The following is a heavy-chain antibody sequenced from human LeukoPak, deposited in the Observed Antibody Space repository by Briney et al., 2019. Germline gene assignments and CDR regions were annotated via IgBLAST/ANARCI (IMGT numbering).Heavy chain of an antibody. CDR2: IDSDGTDT. D-gene: IGHD2-2*01. CDR3: ARGMPLLAGYHWYYYRDL. CDR1: GFTSGSYW. V-gene: IGHV3-74*01. J-gene: IGHJ6*03. Sequence: PGGSLRLSCAASGFTSGSYWMHWVRQAPGKGPEWVSRIDSDGTDTHYADSVKGRFTISRDNAKNTLYLQMNSLRGEDTVVYYSARGMPLLAGYHWYYYRDLWGKGAMVTVSS.